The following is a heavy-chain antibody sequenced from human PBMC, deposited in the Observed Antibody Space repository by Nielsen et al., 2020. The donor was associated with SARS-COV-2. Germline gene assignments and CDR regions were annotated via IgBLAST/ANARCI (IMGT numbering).Heavy chain of an antibody. CDR1: GFSLSNARMG. J-gene: IGHJ3*02. CDR3: AHSNYDILTGYFYVFDI. Sequence: SGPTLVKPTETLTLTCSVSGFSLSNARMGVSWVRQPPGKALEWLAHIFSNDEKSYSTSLKSRLTISKDTSKSQVVLTMTNMDPLDTGTYYCAHSNYDILTGYFYVFDIWGQGTMVTVSS. D-gene: IGHD3-9*01. V-gene: IGHV2-26*01. CDR2: IFSNDEK.